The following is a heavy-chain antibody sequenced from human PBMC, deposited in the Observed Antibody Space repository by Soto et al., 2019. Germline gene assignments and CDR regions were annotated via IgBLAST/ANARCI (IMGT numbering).Heavy chain of an antibody. Sequence: GGSLRLSCAGSGFIVSSYYMSWVRQAPGKGLEWISVIYSGGSTYYADSVKGRFTISRDNSENTLYLQLNSLRAEDTAVYYCAKDPNGDYVGAFEMWGQGTMVTVSS. D-gene: IGHD4-17*01. J-gene: IGHJ3*02. V-gene: IGHV3-53*01. CDR3: AKDPNGDYVGAFEM. CDR2: IYSGGST. CDR1: GFIVSSYY.